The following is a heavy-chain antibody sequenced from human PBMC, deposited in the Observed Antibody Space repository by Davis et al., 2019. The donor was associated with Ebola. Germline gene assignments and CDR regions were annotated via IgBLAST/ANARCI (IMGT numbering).Heavy chain of an antibody. Sequence: GGSLRLSCAASGFTFSSYGMNWVRQAPGKGLEWVSSISSSSSYIYYADSVKGRFTISRDNAKNSLYLQMNSLRAEDTAVYYCARDHVDMGGYDSGFDPWGQGTLVTVSS. D-gene: IGHD5-12*01. CDR1: GFTFSSYG. J-gene: IGHJ5*02. CDR2: ISSSSSYI. V-gene: IGHV3-21*01. CDR3: ARDHVDMGGYDSGFDP.